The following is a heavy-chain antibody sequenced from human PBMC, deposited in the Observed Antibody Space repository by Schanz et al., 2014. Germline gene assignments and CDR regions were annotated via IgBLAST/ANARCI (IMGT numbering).Heavy chain of an antibody. Sequence: DVQLLESGGGLVQPGGSLRLSCTASGFAFSSYSMNWVRQAPGKGLEWVSTISASGGSTYYADSVKGRFTISRDNSKNTLYLQMNTLRAEDTAVYYCARDRGYCSGGSCLTFDYWGQGTLVAVSS. J-gene: IGHJ4*02. CDR3: ARDRGYCSGGSCLTFDY. CDR1: GFAFSSYS. CDR2: ISASGGST. D-gene: IGHD2-15*01. V-gene: IGHV3-23*01.